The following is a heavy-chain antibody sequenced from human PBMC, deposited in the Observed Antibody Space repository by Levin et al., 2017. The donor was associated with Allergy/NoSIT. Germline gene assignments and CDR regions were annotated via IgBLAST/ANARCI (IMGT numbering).Heavy chain of an antibody. CDR2: IRSKANSYAT. CDR1: GFTFSGSA. V-gene: IGHV3-73*01. CDR3: TRPQTGYCSSTSCGIRFLECPNCGY. J-gene: IGHJ4*02. D-gene: IGHD2-2*01. Sequence: GGSLRLSCAASGFTFSGSAMHWVRQASGKGLEWVGRIRSKANSYATAYAASVKGRFTISRDDSKNTAYLQMNSLKTEDTAVYYCTRPQTGYCSSTSCGIRFLECPNCGYWGQGTLVTVSS.